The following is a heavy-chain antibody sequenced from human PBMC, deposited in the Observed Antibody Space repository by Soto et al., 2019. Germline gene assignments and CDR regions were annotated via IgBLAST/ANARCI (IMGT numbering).Heavy chain of an antibody. Sequence: QVQLVQSGAEVKKPGSSVKVSCTASGGTFNFYSISWVRQAPGQGLEWVGRVIPMVGMSEYAQKFQGRVVITAGKSTSTAYMNLRSLRSEDTAVYYCATDYGSGSAHFDYWGQGTLVTVSS. D-gene: IGHD3-16*01. CDR1: GGTFNFYS. CDR3: ATDYGSGSAHFDY. V-gene: IGHV1-69*02. J-gene: IGHJ4*02. CDR2: VIPMVGMS.